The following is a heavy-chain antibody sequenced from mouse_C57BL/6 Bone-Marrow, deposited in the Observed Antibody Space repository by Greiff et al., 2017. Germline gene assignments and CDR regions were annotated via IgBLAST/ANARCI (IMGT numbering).Heavy chain of an antibody. J-gene: IGHJ1*03. CDR2: INSDGGST. CDR1: EYEFPSHD. D-gene: IGHD1-1*01. V-gene: IGHV5-2*01. Sequence: EVMLVESGGGLVQPGESLKLSCESNEYEFPSHDMSWVRKTPETRLELVAAINSDGGSTYYPDTMERRFIISRDNTKKTLYLQMISLRSEDTALYYCARGGLDYGSSYWYFDVWGTGTTVTVSS. CDR3: ARGGLDYGSSYWYFDV.